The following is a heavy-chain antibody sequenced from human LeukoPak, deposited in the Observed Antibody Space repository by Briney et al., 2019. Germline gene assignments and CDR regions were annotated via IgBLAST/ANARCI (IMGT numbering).Heavy chain of an antibody. CDR2: IYHSGST. CDR1: GGSISSGGYS. CDR3: ARVQSDSSGYYYFDY. D-gene: IGHD3-22*01. V-gene: IGHV4-30-2*01. J-gene: IGHJ4*02. Sequence: SQTLSLTCAVSGGSISSGGYSWSWIRQPPGKGLEWIGYIYHSGSTYYNPSLKSRVTISVDRSKNQLSLKLSSVTAADTAVYYCARVQSDSSGYYYFDYWGQGTLVTVSS.